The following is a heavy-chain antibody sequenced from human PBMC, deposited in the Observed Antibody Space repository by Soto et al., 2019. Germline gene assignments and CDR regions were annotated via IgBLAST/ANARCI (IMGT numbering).Heavy chain of an antibody. D-gene: IGHD3-22*01. Sequence: RRLSCAASGFTFSTYGMHWVRQAPGKGLEWVAFIQYHGINKDYADSVKGRFTISRDNSRNTQYLQMNSLRAEDTAVYDCARGLDYDSSGYYLDFWGQGALVTVPS. CDR2: IQYHGINK. CDR1: GFTFSTYG. CDR3: ARGLDYDSSGYYLDF. J-gene: IGHJ4*02. V-gene: IGHV3-33*05.